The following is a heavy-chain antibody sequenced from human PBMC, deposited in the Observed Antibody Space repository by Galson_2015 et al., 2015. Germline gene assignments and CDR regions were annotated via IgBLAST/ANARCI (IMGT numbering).Heavy chain of an antibody. Sequence: ETLSLTCTVSGGSISSSNYYWGWIRQPPGKGLEWIGSIYYSGSTYYDPSLKSRVTISVDTSKNLISLKLNYVTATDTAIYYCARHGRSTTVTPYFDYWGQGTLVTVSS. V-gene: IGHV4-39*01. CDR2: IYYSGST. CDR1: GGSISSSNYY. D-gene: IGHD4-17*01. CDR3: ARHGRSTTVTPYFDY. J-gene: IGHJ4*02.